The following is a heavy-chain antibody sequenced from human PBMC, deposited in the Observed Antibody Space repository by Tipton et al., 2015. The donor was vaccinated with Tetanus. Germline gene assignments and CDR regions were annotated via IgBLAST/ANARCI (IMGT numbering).Heavy chain of an antibody. D-gene: IGHD1-26*01. CDR3: AREGSSGWFDP. CDR1: GFTFSGYS. Sequence: SLRLSCTGSGFTFSGYSMNWVRQAPGKGLEWVSSISSSGSHMYYAESVRGRFSISRDNAKNSLYLQMNSLRADDTALYYCAREGSSGWFDPWGRGTLVTVSS. CDR2: ISSSGSHM. V-gene: IGHV3-21*06. J-gene: IGHJ5*02.